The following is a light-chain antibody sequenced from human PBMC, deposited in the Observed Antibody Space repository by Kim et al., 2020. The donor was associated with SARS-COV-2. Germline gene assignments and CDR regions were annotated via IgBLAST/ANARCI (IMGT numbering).Light chain of an antibody. CDR1: QSVSSNY. CDR2: GAS. J-gene: IGKJ4*01. V-gene: IGKV3-20*01. Sequence: EVVLTQSPGTLSLSPGERATLSCRASQSVSSNYLAWYQQKPGQAPRLLMYGASSRATGIPDTFSGSGSGTDFTLTISRLEPEDFAVYYCQQYGSSPLTFGGGTKLEI. CDR3: QQYGSSPLT.